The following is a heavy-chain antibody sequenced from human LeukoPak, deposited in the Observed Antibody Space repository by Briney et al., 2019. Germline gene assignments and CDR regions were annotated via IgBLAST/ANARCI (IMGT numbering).Heavy chain of an antibody. CDR3: ARDRGFGQADV. CDR1: GFTFSGYW. Sequence: GGSLTLSCAASGFTFSGYWMSWLRQAPGQGLEWMANIKQDGGEKYYVDSVKGRFTISRDNAKNSLYLQMNSLRAEDTAVYYCARDRGFGQADVWGKGTTVTVSS. V-gene: IGHV3-7*01. D-gene: IGHD3-10*01. CDR2: IKQDGGEK. J-gene: IGHJ6*04.